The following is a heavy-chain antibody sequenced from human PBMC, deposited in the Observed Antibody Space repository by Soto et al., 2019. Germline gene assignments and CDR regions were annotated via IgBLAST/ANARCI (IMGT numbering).Heavy chain of an antibody. Sequence: QVQLVESGGGVVQPGRSLRLSCAASGFTFNTYGMQWVRQAPGRGLEWVAVISYDGSNRYYGDSVQGRFAISRDNSKNTLYLQMNSLRAEDTALYYCATLFSGSGSHLDYWGQGTLVTVSS. CDR2: ISYDGSNR. CDR1: GFTFNTYG. D-gene: IGHD3-10*01. V-gene: IGHV3-30*03. CDR3: ATLFSGSGSHLDY. J-gene: IGHJ4*02.